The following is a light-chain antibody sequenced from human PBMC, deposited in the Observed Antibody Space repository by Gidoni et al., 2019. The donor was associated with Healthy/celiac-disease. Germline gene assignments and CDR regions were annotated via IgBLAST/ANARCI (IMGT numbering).Light chain of an antibody. CDR2: AAS. V-gene: IGKV1-9*01. CDR3: QQLNSYPLT. Sequence: IQLTQSPSSLSASVGDRVTITCRASQGIISYLAWYQQKPEKAPKLLIYAASTLQSGVPSRFSGSGSGTDFTLTISSLQPEDFATYYCQQLNSYPLTFGGGTKVEIK. J-gene: IGKJ4*01. CDR1: QGIISY.